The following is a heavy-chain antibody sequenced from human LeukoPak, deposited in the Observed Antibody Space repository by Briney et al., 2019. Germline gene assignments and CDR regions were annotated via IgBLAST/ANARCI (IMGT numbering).Heavy chain of an antibody. Sequence: GGSLRLSCAASGFTFSSYGMSWVRQAPGKGLEWVSAISGSGGSTYYADSVKGRFTISRDNSKNTLYLQMNSLRAEDTAVYYCAKDPYSSSWYGYFQHWGQGTLVTVSS. J-gene: IGHJ1*01. CDR2: ISGSGGST. CDR1: GFTFSSYG. CDR3: AKDPYSSSWYGYFQH. D-gene: IGHD6-13*01. V-gene: IGHV3-23*01.